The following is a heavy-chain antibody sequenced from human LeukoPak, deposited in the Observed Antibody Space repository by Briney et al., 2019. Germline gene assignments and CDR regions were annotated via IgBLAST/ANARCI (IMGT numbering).Heavy chain of an antibody. CDR2: INPNSGGT. Sequence: ASVKVSCKASGGTFSSYAISWVRQAPGQGLEWMGWINPNSGGTNYAQKFQGRVTMTRDTSISTAYMELSRLRSDDTAVYYCARDQAAAGIGYYYYYYYMDVWGKGTTVTVSS. CDR3: ARDQAAAGIGYYYYYYYMDV. J-gene: IGHJ6*03. CDR1: GGTFSSYA. V-gene: IGHV1-2*02. D-gene: IGHD6-13*01.